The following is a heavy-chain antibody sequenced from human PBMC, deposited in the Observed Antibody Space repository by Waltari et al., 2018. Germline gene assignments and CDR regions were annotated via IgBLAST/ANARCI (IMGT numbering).Heavy chain of an antibody. V-gene: IGHV3-15*01. CDR2: IKSKTEGGTT. CDR1: GFTFSNAW. CDR3: TTEPPTD. J-gene: IGHJ4*02. Sequence: EVQLVESGGGLVKPGGSLRLSCAASGFTFSNAWMSWVRQAPGKGLEGVGRIKSKTEGGTTDYAAPVKGRFTISRDDSKNTLYLQMNSLKTEDTAVYYCTTEPPTDWGQGTLVTVSS.